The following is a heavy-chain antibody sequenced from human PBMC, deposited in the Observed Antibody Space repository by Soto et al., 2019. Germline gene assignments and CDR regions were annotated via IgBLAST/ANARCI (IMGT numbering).Heavy chain of an antibody. Sequence: EVQLVQSGAEVKKPGESLKISCKGSGYSFTSYWIGWVRQMPGKGLEWMGSIYPGDSDTRYSPSFQGQVTISADKSISTAYLQRSSLKAQDTAVYYCARHSPQQLELRDYYWSYGMDVWGQGTTVTVSS. CDR2: IYPGDSDT. J-gene: IGHJ6*02. CDR3: ARHSPQQLELRDYYWSYGMDV. V-gene: IGHV5-51*01. D-gene: IGHD1-7*01. CDR1: GYSFTSYW.